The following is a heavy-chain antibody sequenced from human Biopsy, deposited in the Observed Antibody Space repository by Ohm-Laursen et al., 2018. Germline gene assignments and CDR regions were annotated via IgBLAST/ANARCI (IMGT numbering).Heavy chain of an antibody. J-gene: IGHJ3*01. V-gene: IGHV4-61*01. CDR2: VYYSGTT. Sequence: GTLSLTCTVSGGSVSDSFHFWSWIRQPPGKGLEWIGDVYYSGTTNYNPSLKSRLTISVDTSKNQFSLQLTSVTAADTAMFFCARLFRLDDYWNDDPPDGFDVWGQGTMVTVSS. CDR1: GGSVSDSFHF. D-gene: IGHD3-3*01. CDR3: ARLFRLDDYWNDDPPDGFDV.